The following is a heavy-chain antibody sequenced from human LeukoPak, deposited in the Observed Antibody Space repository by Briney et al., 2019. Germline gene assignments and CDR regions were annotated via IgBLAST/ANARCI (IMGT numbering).Heavy chain of an antibody. CDR3: AREVRGYYFDY. J-gene: IGHJ4*02. V-gene: IGHV3-53*01. D-gene: IGHD5-12*01. CDR2: ISSGGNT. CDR1: GFTVTSNY. Sequence: PGGSLRLPCAASGFTVTSNYMTWVRQAPGKGLEWVSVISSGGNTYYADSVKGRFTISRDNSKNTVYLQMSGLRAEDTAVYYCAREVRGYYFDYWGQGTLVTASS.